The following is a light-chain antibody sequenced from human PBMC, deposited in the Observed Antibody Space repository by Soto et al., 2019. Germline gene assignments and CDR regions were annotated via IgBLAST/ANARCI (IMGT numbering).Light chain of an antibody. CDR2: DAS. J-gene: IGKJ1*01. CDR3: QQYDDYWT. CDR1: QSISSW. Sequence: DIQMTQSPSTLSASVGDRVTITCRASQSISSWLAWYQQKPGKAPRLLIFDASSLENGVPSRFSGSGSGTEFTLTISSLQLDDFATYYCQQYDDYWTFGQGTKVEIK. V-gene: IGKV1-5*01.